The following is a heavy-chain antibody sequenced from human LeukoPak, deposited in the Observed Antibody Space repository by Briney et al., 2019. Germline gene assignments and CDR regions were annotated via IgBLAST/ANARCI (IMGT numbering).Heavy chain of an antibody. J-gene: IGHJ6*02. Sequence: GGSLRLSCAASGFTFSSYSMNWVRQAPGKGLEWVSYFTSSSTIYYADSVKGRFTISRDNAENSLYLQMNSLRAEDTAVYYCARESGNGYVDVWGQGTTVTVSS. CDR3: ARESGNGYVDV. D-gene: IGHD1-26*01. CDR1: GFTFSSYS. CDR2: FTSSSTI. V-gene: IGHV3-48*04.